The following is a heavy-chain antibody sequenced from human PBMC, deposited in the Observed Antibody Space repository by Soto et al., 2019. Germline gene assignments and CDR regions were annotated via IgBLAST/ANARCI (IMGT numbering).Heavy chain of an antibody. J-gene: IGHJ4*02. CDR1: GFTFSSYD. CDR2: IGTAGDT. D-gene: IGHD6-19*01. V-gene: IGHV3-13*01. Sequence: GGSLRLSCAASGFTFSSYDMHWVRQATGKGLEWVSAIGTAGDTYYPGSVKGRFTISRENAENSLYLQMNSLRAGDTAVYYCARAFSSGWYDYWGQGTLVTVSS. CDR3: ARAFSSGWYDY.